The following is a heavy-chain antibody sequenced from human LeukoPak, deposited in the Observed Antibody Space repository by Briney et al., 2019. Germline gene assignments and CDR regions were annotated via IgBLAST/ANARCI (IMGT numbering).Heavy chain of an antibody. J-gene: IGHJ4*02. D-gene: IGHD6-19*01. CDR2: INHSGST. Sequence: SETLSLTCIVSGDSISSYYWSWIRQPPGKGLEWIGEINHSGSTNYNPSLKSRVTISVDTSKNQFSLKLSSVTAADTAVYYCARGKTVAGTIGGVNYWGQGTLVTVSS. V-gene: IGHV4-34*01. CDR1: GDSISSYY. CDR3: ARGKTVAGTIGGVNY.